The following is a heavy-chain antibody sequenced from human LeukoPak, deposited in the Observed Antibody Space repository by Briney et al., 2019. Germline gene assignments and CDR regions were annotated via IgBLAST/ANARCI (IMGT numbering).Heavy chain of an antibody. D-gene: IGHD4-11*01. J-gene: IGHJ4*02. CDR1: GFTFTTRG. Sequence: GGSLRLSCAASGFTFTTRGMHWVRQAPGKGPQWVAFAGNDGRIKYNENSVEGRFTISRDNSKNTLYLQMNSLRTEDTAVYYCAKGWGDHSKYQDYWGQGTLVTVSS. CDR2: AGNDGRIK. V-gene: IGHV3-30*02. CDR3: AKGWGDHSKYQDY.